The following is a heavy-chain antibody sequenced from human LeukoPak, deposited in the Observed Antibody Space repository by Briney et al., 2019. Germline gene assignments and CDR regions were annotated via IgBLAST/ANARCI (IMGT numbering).Heavy chain of an antibody. Sequence: KPSETLSLTCTVSGYSISSGYYWGWIRQPPGKGLEWIGSIYHSGSTYYNPSLKSRVTISVDTSKNQFSLKLSSVTAADTAVYYCARVAAAVDYWGQGTLVTVSS. D-gene: IGHD6-13*01. CDR2: IYHSGST. CDR3: ARVAAAVDY. CDR1: GYSISSGYY. V-gene: IGHV4-38-2*02. J-gene: IGHJ4*02.